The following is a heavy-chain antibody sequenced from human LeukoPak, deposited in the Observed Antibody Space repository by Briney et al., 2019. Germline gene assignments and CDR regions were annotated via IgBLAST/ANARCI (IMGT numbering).Heavy chain of an antibody. CDR1: GYTFTGYY. D-gene: IGHD3-9*01. Sequence: GASVKVSCKASGYTFTGYYMHWVRQAPGQGLEWMGWISAYNGNTNYAQKLQGRVTMTTDTSTSTAYMELRSLRSDDTAVYYCARVRPVSTGYPRWFDPWGQGTLVTVSS. J-gene: IGHJ5*02. V-gene: IGHV1-18*04. CDR2: ISAYNGNT. CDR3: ARVRPVSTGYPRWFDP.